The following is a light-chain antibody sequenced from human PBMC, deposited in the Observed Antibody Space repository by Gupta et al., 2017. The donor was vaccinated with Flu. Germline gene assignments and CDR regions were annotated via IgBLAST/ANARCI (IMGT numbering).Light chain of an antibody. V-gene: IGKV1-39*01. CDR1: QSISTF. CDR2: GAS. J-gene: IGKJ2*03. Sequence: DIQTTQPPSSLSASVGDRVTITCRASQSISTFLNWYQQRPGKAPRFLIYGASTVQSGVPPRFSGSGSGTDFTLTIHRLQPEDSAVYYCQQTDSAPYSFGQGTKLEIK. CDR3: QQTDSAPYS.